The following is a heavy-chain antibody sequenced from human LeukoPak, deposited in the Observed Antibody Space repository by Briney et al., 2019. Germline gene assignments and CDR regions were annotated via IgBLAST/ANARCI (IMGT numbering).Heavy chain of an antibody. CDR3: ARLFLYSSGWYFDY. Sequence: PGGSLRLSCAASGFTFSDYYMSWIRQAPGKGLEWVSYISSSGSTIYYADSVKGRFTISRDNAKDSLYLQMNSLRAEDTAVYYCARLFLYSSGWYFDYWGQGTLVTVSS. CDR2: ISSSGSTI. V-gene: IGHV3-11*01. CDR1: GFTFSDYY. J-gene: IGHJ4*02. D-gene: IGHD6-19*01.